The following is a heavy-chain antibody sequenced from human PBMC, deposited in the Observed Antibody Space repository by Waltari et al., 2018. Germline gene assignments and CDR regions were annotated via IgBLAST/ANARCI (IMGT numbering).Heavy chain of an antibody. CDR2: IKYDGSTT. CDR3: ARDLGWVLFDS. Sequence: EVQLVESGGDLVRPGGSLRLSCAASEFPFSNYWMHWVRQAPGKGLEWVSRIKYDGSTTAYADSVKGRFTVSRDNAKNTLFLQMTGLRVEDTAVYCARDLGWVLFDSWGQGTLVTVSS. CDR1: EFPFSNYW. J-gene: IGHJ4*02. V-gene: IGHV3-74*01. D-gene: IGHD6-19*01.